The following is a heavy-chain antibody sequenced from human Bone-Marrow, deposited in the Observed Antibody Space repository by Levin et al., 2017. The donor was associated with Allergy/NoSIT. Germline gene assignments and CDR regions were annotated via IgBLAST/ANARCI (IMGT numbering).Heavy chain of an antibody. V-gene: IGHV3-53*01. CDR2: IYSGGST. CDR3: ARALETTVTTRHFYYYYHMDV. Sequence: AASVKVSCAASGFTVSSNYMNWVRQAPGKGPEWVSGIYSGGSTYYADSVRGRFTISRDKSKNTLYLLMNSLRAEDTAVYYCARALETTVTTRHFYYYYHMDVWGKGTTVTVSS. J-gene: IGHJ6*03. CDR1: GFTVSSNY. D-gene: IGHD4-17*01.